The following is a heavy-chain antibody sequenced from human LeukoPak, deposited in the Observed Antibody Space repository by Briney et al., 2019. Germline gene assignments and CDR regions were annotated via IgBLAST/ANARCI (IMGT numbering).Heavy chain of an antibody. CDR3: TTVASALWFGEGFPFY. D-gene: IGHD3-10*01. V-gene: IGHV3-15*01. Sequence: GGSLRLSCAASGFTFSNYWMHWVRQAPGKGLEWVGRIKSKTDGGTTDYAAPVKGRFTISRDDSKNTLYLQMNSLKTEDTAVYYCTTVASALWFGEGFPFYWGQGTLVTVSS. CDR1: GFTFSNYW. J-gene: IGHJ4*02. CDR2: IKSKTDGGTT.